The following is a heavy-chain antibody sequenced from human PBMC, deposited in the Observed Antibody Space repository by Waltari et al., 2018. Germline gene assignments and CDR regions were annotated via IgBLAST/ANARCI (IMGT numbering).Heavy chain of an antibody. V-gene: IGHV3-43D*04. Sequence: EVQLEESGGGVVQPGGSLRLSCAAAGFTFDDFAMPWVRQAPGDGLEWVSLITWDGRSTYYADSVKGRFAISRDNGKDFLYLQMNSLRPEDTALYYCVKEAAGYDSLIANGLDVWGQGTTVTVSS. CDR2: ITWDGRST. CDR3: VKEAAGYDSLIANGLDV. CDR1: GFTFDDFA. J-gene: IGHJ6*02. D-gene: IGHD3-9*01.